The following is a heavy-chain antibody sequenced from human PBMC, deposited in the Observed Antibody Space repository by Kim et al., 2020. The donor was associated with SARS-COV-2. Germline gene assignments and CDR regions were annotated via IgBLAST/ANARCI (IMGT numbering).Heavy chain of an antibody. CDR3: ASGNPRGY. J-gene: IGHJ4*02. Sequence: SSTRNADSVKGRFTIARANAKTTLYLQMNSLRAEDTAVYYCASGNPRGYWGQGTLVTVSS. V-gene: IGHV3-74*01. CDR2: SST. D-gene: IGHD2-15*01.